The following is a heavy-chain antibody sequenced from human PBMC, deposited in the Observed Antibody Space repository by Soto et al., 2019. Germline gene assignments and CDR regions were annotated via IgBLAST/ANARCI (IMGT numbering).Heavy chain of an antibody. CDR1: GFTFSSYA. V-gene: IGHV3-23*01. CDR2: ISGSGGST. CDR3: AKSRALWFGEFFNRGDAFDI. J-gene: IGHJ3*02. Sequence: EVQLLESGGGLVQPGGSLRLSCAASGFTFSSYAMSWVRQAPEKGLEWVSAISGSGGSTYYADSVKGRFTISRDNSKNTLYLQMNSLRAEDTAVYYCAKSRALWFGEFFNRGDAFDIWGQGTMVTVSS. D-gene: IGHD3-10*01.